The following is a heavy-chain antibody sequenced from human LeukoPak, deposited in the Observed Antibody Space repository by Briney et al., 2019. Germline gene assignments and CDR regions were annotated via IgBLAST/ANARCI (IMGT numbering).Heavy chain of an antibody. V-gene: IGHV3-53*01. CDR3: ARVLSDSSGWYHFDY. CDR2: IYSGGGT. Sequence: GGSLRLSCAASGFTVSNNYMSWVRQAPGKGLEWVSVIYSGGGTYYADSVRGRFTISRDNSKNTLSLQMNSLRAEDTAVYYCARVLSDSSGWYHFDYWGQGSLVTVSS. J-gene: IGHJ4*02. CDR1: GFTVSNNY. D-gene: IGHD6-19*01.